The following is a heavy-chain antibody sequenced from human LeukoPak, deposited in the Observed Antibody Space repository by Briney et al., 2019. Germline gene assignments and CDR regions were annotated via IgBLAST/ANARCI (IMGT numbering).Heavy chain of an antibody. V-gene: IGHV4-59*01. D-gene: IGHD3-10*01. CDR1: GGSISSNY. CDR2: IFYSGST. CDR3: ARKKMGVSGADAFDI. Sequence: SETLSLTCTVSGGSISSNYWNWIRQPPGKGLEWIGYIFYSGSTNYNPSLKSRVTISEDTSKKQVSLKLSSVTAADTAVYYCARKKMGVSGADAFDIWGQGTMVKVSS. J-gene: IGHJ3*02.